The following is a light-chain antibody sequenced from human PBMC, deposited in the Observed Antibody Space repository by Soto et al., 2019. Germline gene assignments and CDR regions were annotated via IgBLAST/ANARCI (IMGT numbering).Light chain of an antibody. Sequence: QSALTQPASVSGSPGQSITISCTGTSSDVGSYNLVSWYQQHPGKAPKLMIYEGSKRPSGVSNRFSGSKSGNTASLTISGLQAEDEADYYCCSYAGSSTFRGFGGGTKLT. CDR3: CSYAGSSTFRG. CDR2: EGS. CDR1: SSDVGSYNL. V-gene: IGLV2-23*03. J-gene: IGLJ2*01.